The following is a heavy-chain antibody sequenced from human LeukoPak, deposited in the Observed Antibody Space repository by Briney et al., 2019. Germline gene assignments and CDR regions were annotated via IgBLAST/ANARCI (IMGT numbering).Heavy chain of an antibody. J-gene: IGHJ5*02. D-gene: IGHD6-13*01. Sequence: PSETLPLTCTVSGGSISSSSYYWGWIRQPPGKGLEWIGSIYYSGSTYYNPSLKSRVTISVDTSKNQFSLKLSSVTAADTAVYYCARRWIAAAARGWFDPWGQGTLVTVSS. CDR3: ARRWIAAAARGWFDP. V-gene: IGHV4-39*01. CDR1: GGSISSSSYY. CDR2: IYYSGST.